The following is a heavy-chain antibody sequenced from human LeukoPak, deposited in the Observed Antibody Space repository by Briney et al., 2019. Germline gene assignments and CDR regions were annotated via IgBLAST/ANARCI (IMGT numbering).Heavy chain of an antibody. CDR2: IYTSGST. J-gene: IGHJ4*02. D-gene: IGHD2-15*01. Sequence: SETLSLTCTVSGGSISSGSYYWSWIRQPAGKGLEWIGRIYTSGSTNYNPSLKSRVTISVDTSKNQFSLKLSSVTAADTAVYYCARDSPYCSGSSCLDFWGRGTLVTVSS. CDR3: ARDSPYCSGSSCLDF. V-gene: IGHV4-61*02. CDR1: GGSISSGSYY.